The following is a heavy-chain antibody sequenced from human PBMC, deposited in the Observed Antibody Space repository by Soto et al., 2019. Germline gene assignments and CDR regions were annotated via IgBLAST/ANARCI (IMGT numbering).Heavy chain of an antibody. CDR3: TRENIENSDGLYDAFDI. CDR2: MNPKSGGA. Sequence: ASVKVSCKTSGYTFTDYYTHWVRQAPGQGLEWMGWMNPKSGGAYFAQKFQGRVTLTRDTSIGTAYIEVNSLTSDDTAVYFCTRENIENSDGLYDAFDIWGQGITVTVSS. D-gene: IGHD5-18*01. J-gene: IGHJ3*02. V-gene: IGHV1-2*02. CDR1: GYTFTDYY.